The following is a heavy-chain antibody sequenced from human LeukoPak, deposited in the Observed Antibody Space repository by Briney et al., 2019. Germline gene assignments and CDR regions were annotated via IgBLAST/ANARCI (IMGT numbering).Heavy chain of an antibody. CDR3: ARRRFVRGPDVVNPFDY. D-gene: IGHD2-8*01. V-gene: IGHV4-39*01. CDR1: GGSISSTFYY. J-gene: IGHJ4*02. Sequence: SETLSLTCTVSGGSISSTFYYWGWIRQPPGKGLEWIGSINYSGSTYYNPSLKSRVTISVDTTNNQFSLKLSSVTAADTAVYYCARRRFVRGPDVVNPFDYWGQGTLVTVSS. CDR2: INYSGST.